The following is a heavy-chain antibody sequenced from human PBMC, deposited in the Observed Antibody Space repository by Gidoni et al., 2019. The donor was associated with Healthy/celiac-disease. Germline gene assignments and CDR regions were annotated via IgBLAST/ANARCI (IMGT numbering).Heavy chain of an antibody. CDR1: GFTFSSYG. J-gene: IGHJ4*02. D-gene: IGHD4-17*01. CDR3: ARDRVYGDYEPGLDY. CDR2: IWYDGSNK. V-gene: IGHV3-33*01. Sequence: QVQLVESGGGVVQPGRSLSLSCAASGFTFSSYGRPWVRQAPGKGLEWVAVIWYDGSNKYYADSVKGRFTISRDNSKNTLYLQMNSLRAEDTAVYYCARDRVYGDYEPGLDYWGQGTLVTVSS.